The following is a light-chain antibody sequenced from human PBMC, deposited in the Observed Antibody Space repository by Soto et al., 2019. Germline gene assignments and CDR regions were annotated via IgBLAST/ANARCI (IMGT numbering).Light chain of an antibody. Sequence: DIVITQSPLSLPVTPGGPASISCRSSQSLLHSNGYNYLDWYLQKPGQSPQLLIYLGSNRASGVPDRFSGSGSGTDFTLKISRVEAEDVGVYYCMQALQTPPTCGQGTRREIK. V-gene: IGKV2-28*01. CDR2: LGS. CDR1: QSLLHSNGYNY. J-gene: IGKJ5*01. CDR3: MQALQTPPT.